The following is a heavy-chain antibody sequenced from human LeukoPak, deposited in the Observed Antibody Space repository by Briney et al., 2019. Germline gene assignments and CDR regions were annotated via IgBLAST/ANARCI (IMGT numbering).Heavy chain of an antibody. Sequence: GGSLRLSCTASGFTFGDYAMSWVRQAPGKGLEWVGFIRSKAYGGTTEYAASVKGRFTISRDDSKSIAYLQMNSLKTEDTAVYYCTRVSAPLPRSYYDILTGYYNVYLCAPDYWGQGTLVTVSS. J-gene: IGHJ4*02. CDR3: TRVSAPLPRSYYDILTGYYNVYLCAPDY. CDR2: IRSKAYGGTT. D-gene: IGHD3-9*01. CDR1: GFTFGDYA. V-gene: IGHV3-49*04.